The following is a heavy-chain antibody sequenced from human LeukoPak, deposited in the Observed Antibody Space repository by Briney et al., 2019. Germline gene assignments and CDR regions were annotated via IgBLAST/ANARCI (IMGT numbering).Heavy chain of an antibody. CDR2: IYYSGST. D-gene: IGHD2-21*01. CDR1: GGSISSSSYY. J-gene: IGHJ4*02. Sequence: SETLSLTCTVSGGSISSSSYYWGWIRQPPGKGLEWIGSIYYSGSTYYNPSLKSRVTISVDTSKNQFSLKLSSVTAADTAVYYCARGYFTPYFDYWGQGTLVTVSS. CDR3: ARGYFTPYFDY. V-gene: IGHV4-39*07.